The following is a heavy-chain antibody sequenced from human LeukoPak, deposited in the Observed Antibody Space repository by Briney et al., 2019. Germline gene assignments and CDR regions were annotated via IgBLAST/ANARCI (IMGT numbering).Heavy chain of an antibody. CDR3: ARSLYYYGSGSYYYYFDY. CDR1: GFTFDDYG. V-gene: IGHV3-9*01. Sequence: GGSLRLSCAASGFTFDDYGMHWVRQAPGKGLEWVSGISWNSGSIAYADSVKGRFTISRDNSKNTLYLQMNSLRAEDTAVYYCARSLYYYGSGSYYYYFDYWGQGTLVTVSS. D-gene: IGHD3-10*01. CDR2: ISWNSGSI. J-gene: IGHJ4*02.